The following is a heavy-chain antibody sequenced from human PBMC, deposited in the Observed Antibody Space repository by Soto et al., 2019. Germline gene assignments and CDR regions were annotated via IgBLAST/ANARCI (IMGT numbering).Heavy chain of an antibody. CDR2: IKEDGSEK. Sequence: LRLSCSDSGFILRNYWMSWVRQAPGMGLQWVASIKEDGSEKYYVDPVKGRFTISRDNAKNSLYLQMNSLRVEDTAVYYCARDRGGYGHPDVWGQGTKVTVSS. CDR3: ARDRGGYGHPDV. J-gene: IGHJ6*02. V-gene: IGHV3-7*01. D-gene: IGHD3-10*01. CDR1: GFILRNYW.